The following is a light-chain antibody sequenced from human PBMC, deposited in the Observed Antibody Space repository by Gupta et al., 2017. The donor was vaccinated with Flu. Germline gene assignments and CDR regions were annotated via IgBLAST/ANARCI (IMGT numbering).Light chain of an antibody. CDR3: QAWDSSSVV. J-gene: IGLJ2*01. V-gene: IGLV3-1*01. CDR1: KLGDKY. CDR2: QDS. Sequence: SYELTQPPSVSVSPGQTASITCSGDKLGDKYACWYQQKPGQSPVLVIYQDSKRPSGIPERFSGSNSGNTDTLTISGTQAMDEAYYYCQAWDSSSVVFGGGTKLTVL.